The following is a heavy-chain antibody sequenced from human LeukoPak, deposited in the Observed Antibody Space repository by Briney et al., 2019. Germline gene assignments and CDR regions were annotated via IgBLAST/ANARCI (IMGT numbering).Heavy chain of an antibody. CDR2: ISGGGETT. CDR1: GFTFNNYA. V-gene: IGHV3-23*01. J-gene: IGHJ4*02. CDR3: ARDYADYVGYFFFDY. D-gene: IGHD4-17*01. Sequence: PGGSLRLSCAASGFTFNNYAMNWVRQAPGKGLEWVSSISGGGETTYYADSAKGRFTISRDYSQNTLYLQMNSLRAEDTAVYYCARDYADYVGYFFFDYWGQGTLVTVSS.